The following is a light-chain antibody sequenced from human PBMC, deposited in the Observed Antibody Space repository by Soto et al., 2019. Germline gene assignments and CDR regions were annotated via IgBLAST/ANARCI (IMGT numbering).Light chain of an antibody. J-gene: IGKJ2*01. V-gene: IGKV4-1*01. Sequence: DIVMPQSPDSLSVSLGERATINCKSSQSVLYSSNNKNYLAWYPQRPGQPPKLLIYWASTRESGVPDRFSVSGSGTDFTLTITSLQAEDVAVSDGQQYESTPPTFGQGTKLEIK. CDR2: WAS. CDR3: QQYESTPPT. CDR1: QSVLYSSNNKNY.